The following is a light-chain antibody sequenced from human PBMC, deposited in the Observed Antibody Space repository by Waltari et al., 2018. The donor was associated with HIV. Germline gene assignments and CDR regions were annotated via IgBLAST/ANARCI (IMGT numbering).Light chain of an antibody. Sequence: QSVLTQPPSVSGAPGQRVTISCTGSSSNIGAGYDVHWYQQLPGTSPKLLINGDDNRPAGVPARFSVSKSGTSASLAITGLQAEDEADYYCQSYDRSLSGSYVFGTGTRVTVL. V-gene: IGLV1-40*01. J-gene: IGLJ1*01. CDR1: SSNIGAGYD. CDR3: QSYDRSLSGSYV. CDR2: GDD.